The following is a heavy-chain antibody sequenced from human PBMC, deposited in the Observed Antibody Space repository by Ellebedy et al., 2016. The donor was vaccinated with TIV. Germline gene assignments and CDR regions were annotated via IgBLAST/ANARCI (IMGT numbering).Heavy chain of an antibody. V-gene: IGHV3-23*01. CDR1: GFPFSRNA. CDR3: PKDLWDLSGLDY. D-gene: IGHD1-26*01. Sequence: GESLKISCAASGFPFSRNAMGWVRQAPGKGLEWVSSIGCDGESTHYADSVKGRFTISRDTSKNMLYLQMNGLRVEDTALYYCPKDLWDLSGLDYWGQGALVTVAS. J-gene: IGHJ4*02. CDR2: IGCDGEST.